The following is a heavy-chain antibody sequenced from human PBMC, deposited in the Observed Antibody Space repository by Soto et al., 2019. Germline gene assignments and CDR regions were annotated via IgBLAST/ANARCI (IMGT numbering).Heavy chain of an antibody. Sequence: PGGSLRLSCAASGFTFSDYYMSWIRQAPGKGLEWVSYISSSGSTIYYADSVKGRFTISRDNAKNSLYLQMNSLRAEDTAVYYCARDRSTGTFNEHPYWFDPWGQGTLVTVSS. CDR2: ISSSGSTI. V-gene: IGHV3-11*01. J-gene: IGHJ5*02. CDR3: ARDRSTGTFNEHPYWFDP. D-gene: IGHD1-1*01. CDR1: GFTFSDYY.